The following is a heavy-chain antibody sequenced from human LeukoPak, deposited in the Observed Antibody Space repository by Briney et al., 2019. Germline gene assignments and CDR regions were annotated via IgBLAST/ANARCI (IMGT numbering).Heavy chain of an antibody. J-gene: IGHJ4*02. CDR1: GGSISSGGYY. CDR3: ARMGDCSSTSCYLFDY. Sequence: PSQTLSLTCTVSGGSISSGGYYWSWIRQPPGKGLEWIGYIYHSGSTYYNPSLKSRVTISVDRSKNQFSLKLSSVTAADTAVYYCARMGDCSSTSCYLFDYWGQGTLVTVSS. CDR2: IYHSGST. V-gene: IGHV4-30-2*01. D-gene: IGHD2-2*01.